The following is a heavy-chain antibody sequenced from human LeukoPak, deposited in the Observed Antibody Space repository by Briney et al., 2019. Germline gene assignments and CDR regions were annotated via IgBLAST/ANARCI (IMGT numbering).Heavy chain of an antibody. CDR3: AIGAVGFDY. J-gene: IGHJ4*02. D-gene: IGHD6-19*01. V-gene: IGHV1-8*01. CDR1: GYTFTSYD. CDR2: INPDSDNT. Sequence: ASVTVSCKASGYTFTSYDIHWVRQATGQGLEWMGWINPDSDNTDYAQKFQARVTTTRNTSISTAYMELSSLRSEDTAVYYCAIGAVGFDYWGQGTLVTVSS.